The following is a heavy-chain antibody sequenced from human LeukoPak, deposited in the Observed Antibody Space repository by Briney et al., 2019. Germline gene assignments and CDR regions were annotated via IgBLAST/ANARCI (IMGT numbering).Heavy chain of an antibody. V-gene: IGHV3-7*04. CDR2: IKEDGSEK. Sequence: PGGSLRLSCAASGFTFRNYWMSWVRQAPGKGLEWVANIKEDGSEKYYVDSVKGRFTISRDNAKNSLYLQMNSLRAEDTAVYYCARGLPPIGWGQGTLVTVSS. CDR3: ARGLPPIG. D-gene: IGHD5-18*01. J-gene: IGHJ4*02. CDR1: GFTFRNYW.